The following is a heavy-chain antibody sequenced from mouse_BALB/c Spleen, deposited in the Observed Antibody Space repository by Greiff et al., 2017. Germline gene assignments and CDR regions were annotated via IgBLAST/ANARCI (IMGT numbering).Heavy chain of an antibody. CDR2: INPYNDGT. CDR1: GYTFTSYV. D-gene: IGHD1-1*01. V-gene: IGHV1-14*01. Sequence: VHVKQSGPELVKPGASVKMSCKASGYTFTSYVMHWVKQKPGQGLEWIGYINPYNDGTKYNEKFKGKATLTSDKSSSTAYMELSSLTSEDSAVYYCARGRNYDGFAYWGQGTLVTVSA. J-gene: IGHJ3*01. CDR3: ARGRNYDGFAY.